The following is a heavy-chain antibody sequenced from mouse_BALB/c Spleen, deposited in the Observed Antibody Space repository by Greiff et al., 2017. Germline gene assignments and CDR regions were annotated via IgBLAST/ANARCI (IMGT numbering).Heavy chain of an antibody. D-gene: IGHD4-1*01. V-gene: IGHV2-5-1*01. CDR3: AKLGRDFAY. J-gene: IGHJ3*01. CDR1: GFSLTSYG. Sequence: QVQLQQSGPSLVQPSQCLSITCTVSGFSLTSYGVHWVRQSPGKGLEWLGVIWRGGSTDYNAAIMSRLSITKDNSKSQDFFKMNSLQADDTAIYYCAKLGRDFAYWGQGTLVTVSA. CDR2: IWRGGST.